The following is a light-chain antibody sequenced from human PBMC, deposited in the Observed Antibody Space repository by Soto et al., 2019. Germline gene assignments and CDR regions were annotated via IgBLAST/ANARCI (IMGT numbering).Light chain of an antibody. CDR2: GAS. V-gene: IGKV3-15*01. CDR3: QQYNNWPPIT. CDR1: QSVSSN. J-gene: IGKJ1*01. Sequence: EIVLIQSPATLSLSPGERATLSCRASQSVSSNLAWYQQKPGQAPRLLIYGASTRATGIPARFSGSGSGTEFTLTISSLQSEDFAVYYCQQYNNWPPITFGQGTKVDIK.